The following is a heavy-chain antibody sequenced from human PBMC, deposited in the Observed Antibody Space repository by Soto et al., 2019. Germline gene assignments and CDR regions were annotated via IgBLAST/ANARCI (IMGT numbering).Heavy chain of an antibody. D-gene: IGHD5-12*01. J-gene: IGHJ4*02. V-gene: IGHV4-4*07. CDR3: AREGSYSAYNFAHGIQLWSFDF. CDR1: GGSINTFY. CDR2: IFSSGST. Sequence: SETLSLTCTVSGGSINTFYWSWVRQPAGKELERIGRIFSSGSTSFNPSLESRVAMSVDTSKNHFSLNLSSVTAADMAVYYCAREGSYSAYNFAHGIQLWSFDFWGQGALVTVSS.